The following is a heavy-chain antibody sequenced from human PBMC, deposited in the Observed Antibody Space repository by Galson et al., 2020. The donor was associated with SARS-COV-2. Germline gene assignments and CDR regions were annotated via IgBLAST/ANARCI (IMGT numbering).Heavy chain of an antibody. V-gene: IGHV3-7*03. CDR2: IKQDGSEK. Sequence: GESLKISCAASGFTFSSYWMSWVRQAPGKGLEWVANIKQDGSEKYYVDSVKGRFTISRENSRNTVHLQMNSLRGEDTAVYYCAKDLKLDSTGYYKGYYYFDYWGQGTLVTVSS. CDR3: AKDLKLDSTGYYKGYYYFDY. D-gene: IGHD3-22*01. CDR1: GFTFSSYW. J-gene: IGHJ4*02.